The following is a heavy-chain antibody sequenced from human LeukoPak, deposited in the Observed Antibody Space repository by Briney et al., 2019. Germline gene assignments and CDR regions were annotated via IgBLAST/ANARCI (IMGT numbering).Heavy chain of an antibody. CDR3: ARHVPDFWSGYYETRIDY. CDR1: GGSISGSSYY. J-gene: IGHJ4*02. CDR2: IYYSGST. D-gene: IGHD3-3*01. V-gene: IGHV4-39*01. Sequence: SETLSLTCTVSGGSISGSSYYWGWIRQPPGKGLEWIGSIYYSGSTYYNPSLKSRVTISVDTSKNQFSLKLSSVTAADTAVYYCARHVPDFWSGYYETRIDYWGQGTLVTVSS.